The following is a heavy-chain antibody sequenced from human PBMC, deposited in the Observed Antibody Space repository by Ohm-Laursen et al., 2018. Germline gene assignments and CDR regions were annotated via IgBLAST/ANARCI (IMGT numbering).Heavy chain of an antibody. V-gene: IGHV4-59*11. J-gene: IGHJ3*02. Sequence: SLRLSCAASGFTFSAHYMSWIRQPPGKGLEWIGYIYYSGSTNYNPSLKSRVTISVDTSKNQFSLKLSSVTAADTAVYYCARDVAQGFYDSSGYYWDGAFDIWGQGTMVTVSS. D-gene: IGHD3-22*01. CDR2: IYYSGST. CDR1: GFTFSAHY. CDR3: ARDVAQGFYDSSGYYWDGAFDI.